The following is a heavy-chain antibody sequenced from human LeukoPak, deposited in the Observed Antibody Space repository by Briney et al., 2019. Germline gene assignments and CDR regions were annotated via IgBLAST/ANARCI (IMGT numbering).Heavy chain of an antibody. CDR2: ISGSSSNV. CDR1: GFTFSRYE. Sequence: GGSLRLSCAASGFTFSRYEMNWVRQAPGKGLEWISAISGSSSNVHYAASVRGRFTISRDNAENSLYLQLNTMRAEDTAVYYCARGFRDTAMFLDYWGQGTLVTVSS. V-gene: IGHV3-48*03. D-gene: IGHD5-18*01. CDR3: ARGFRDTAMFLDY. J-gene: IGHJ4*02.